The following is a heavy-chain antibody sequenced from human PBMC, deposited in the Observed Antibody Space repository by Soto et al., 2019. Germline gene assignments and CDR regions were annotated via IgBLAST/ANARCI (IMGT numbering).Heavy chain of an antibody. V-gene: IGHV1-46*03. D-gene: IGHD2-2*01. J-gene: IGHJ3*02. CDR2: INPSGGST. CDR1: GYTFTSYY. Sequence: ASVKVSCKASGYTFTSYYMHWVRQAPGQGLEWMGIINPSGGSTSYAQKFQGRVTMTRDTSTSTVYMELSSLRSEDTAVYYCARDIVVVPAGAHDAFEIWGQGTMVTVSS. CDR3: ARDIVVVPAGAHDAFEI.